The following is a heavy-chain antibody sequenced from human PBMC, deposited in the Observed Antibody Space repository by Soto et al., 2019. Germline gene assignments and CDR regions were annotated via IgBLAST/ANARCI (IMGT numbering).Heavy chain of an antibody. D-gene: IGHD3-9*01. Sequence: SETLSLACAVYGGSFSGYYWSWIRQPPGKGLEWIGEINHSGSTNYNPSLKSRVTISVDTSKNQFSLKLSSVTAADTAVYYCARGQGLRYFAWLVWFDPWGQGTLVTVS. V-gene: IGHV4-34*01. CDR2: INHSGST. CDR1: GGSFSGYY. J-gene: IGHJ5*02. CDR3: ARGQGLRYFAWLVWFDP.